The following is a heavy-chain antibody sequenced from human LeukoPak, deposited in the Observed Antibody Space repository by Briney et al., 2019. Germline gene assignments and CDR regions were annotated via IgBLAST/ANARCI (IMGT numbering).Heavy chain of an antibody. D-gene: IGHD2-15*01. CDR1: GGSISSGGYS. CDR3: ARGYCSGGSCYRGGPYGMDV. Sequence: ASETLSLTCAVSGGSISSGGYSWSWIRQPPGKGLEWIGYIYHSGSTYYNPSLKSLVTISVDRSKNQFSLKLSSVTAADTAVYYCARGYCSGGSCYRGGPYGMDVWGQGTTVTVSS. CDR2: IYHSGST. V-gene: IGHV4-30-2*01. J-gene: IGHJ6*02.